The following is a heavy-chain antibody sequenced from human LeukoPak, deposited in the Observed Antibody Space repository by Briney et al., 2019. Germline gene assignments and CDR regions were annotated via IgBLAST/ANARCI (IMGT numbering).Heavy chain of an antibody. CDR1: GFTFSSYA. Sequence: GGSLRLSCAASGFTFSSYAMSWVRQAPGKGLEWVSAISGSGGSTYYADSVKGRFTISRDNSKNTLYLQMNSLRAEDTAVYYCANGGPTGYCSSTSCYAPFDYWGQGTLVTVSS. D-gene: IGHD2-2*01. CDR2: ISGSGGST. J-gene: IGHJ4*02. CDR3: ANGGPTGYCSSTSCYAPFDY. V-gene: IGHV3-23*01.